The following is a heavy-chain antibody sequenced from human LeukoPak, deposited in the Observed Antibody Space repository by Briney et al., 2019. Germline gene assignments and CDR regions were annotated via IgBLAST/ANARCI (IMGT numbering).Heavy chain of an antibody. CDR3: ARGDSRLEMSTTIAFDI. V-gene: IGHV3-30*04. D-gene: IGHD1-1*01. Sequence: PGGSLRLSCAASGFTFSSYAIHWVRQAPGKGLEWVAVLSYHGSNKHYADSVKGRFIISRDNSKSTLYLQMNSLTTEDTAVYYCARGDSRLEMSTTIAFDIWGQGTMVTVSS. CDR1: GFTFSSYA. CDR2: LSYHGSNK. J-gene: IGHJ3*02.